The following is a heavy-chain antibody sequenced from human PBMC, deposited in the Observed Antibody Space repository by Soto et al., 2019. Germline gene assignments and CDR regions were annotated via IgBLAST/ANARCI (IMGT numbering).Heavy chain of an antibody. V-gene: IGHV3-15*01. J-gene: IGHJ6*03. CDR1: GFTFSNAW. CDR2: IKSKTDGGTT. D-gene: IGHD2-15*01. Sequence: EVQLVESGGGLVKPGGSLRLSCAASGFTFSNAWMSWVRQAPGKGLEWVGRIKSKTDGGTTDYAAPVKGRFTISRDDSKNTLYLQMNSLKTEDTAVYYCTTDQLALIYCSGGSCYPPGYYYYMDVWGKGTTVTVSS. CDR3: TTDQLALIYCSGGSCYPPGYYYYMDV.